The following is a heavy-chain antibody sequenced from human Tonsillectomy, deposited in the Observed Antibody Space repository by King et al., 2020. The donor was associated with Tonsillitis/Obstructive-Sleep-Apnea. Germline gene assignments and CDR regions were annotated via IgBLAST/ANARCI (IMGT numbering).Heavy chain of an antibody. Sequence: VQLVESGGGFVQPGGSLRLSCAASGFTFSSYAMSWVRQAPGKGLEWVSGISGGGGSTYYADSVKGRFTISKDNSKNTLYLQINSLRAEDTAVYYCAKGTTNKIDFWGQGTLVTVSS. V-gene: IGHV3-23*04. D-gene: IGHD4-11*01. CDR2: ISGGGGST. CDR1: GFTFSSYA. J-gene: IGHJ4*02. CDR3: AKGTTNKIDF.